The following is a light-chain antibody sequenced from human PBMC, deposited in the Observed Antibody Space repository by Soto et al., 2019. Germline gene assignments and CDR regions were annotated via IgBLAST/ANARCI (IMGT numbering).Light chain of an antibody. CDR2: GAS. CDR3: QQYGISPLMYT. V-gene: IGKV3-20*01. CDR1: QSVTNNY. Sequence: EIVLMQSPGTLSLSPGERATLSCRASQSVTNNYLAWYQQKPGQAPRLLIYGASSRATGVPDRFSGSGSGTDFTRTITRLEPEDFAVYYCQQYGISPLMYTFGQGTKLGVK. J-gene: IGKJ2*01.